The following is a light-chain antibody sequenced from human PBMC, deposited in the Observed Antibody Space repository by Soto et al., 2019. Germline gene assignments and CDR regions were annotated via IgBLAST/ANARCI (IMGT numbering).Light chain of an antibody. CDR3: QQYGRSPRT. CDR1: QSIGGNF. V-gene: IGKV3-20*01. J-gene: IGKJ1*01. CDR2: GAS. Sequence: EIVLTQSPGTLSLSPGEGATLSCRASQSIGGNFLAWYQQRRGQAPRLLIHGASNRATGIPDRFSGSGSGTDFTLTITRLEPEDFAVYYCQQYGRSPRTFGQGTKVEVK.